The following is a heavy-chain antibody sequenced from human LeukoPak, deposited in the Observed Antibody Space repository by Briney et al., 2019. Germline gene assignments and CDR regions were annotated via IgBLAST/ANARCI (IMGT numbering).Heavy chain of an antibody. J-gene: IGHJ4*02. V-gene: IGHV4-61*05. D-gene: IGHD6-13*01. CDR2: LFSSGNT. CDR1: GGSISSSSYY. CDR3: VRYSISWSYFDS. Sequence: SETLSLTCTVSGGSISSSSYYWNWLRQPPGKRLVWIGSLFSSGNTNYNLSLKSRVTISVDTSKNQFSLNLSSVTAADTAVYYCVRYSISWSYFDSWGQGTLVTVDS.